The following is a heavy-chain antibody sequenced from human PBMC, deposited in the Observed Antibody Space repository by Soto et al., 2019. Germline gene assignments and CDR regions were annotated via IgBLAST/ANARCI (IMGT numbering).Heavy chain of an antibody. CDR3: AKVYTPDWGFDY. CDR2: ISGSGGST. CDR1: GFTFSSYA. J-gene: IGHJ4*02. D-gene: IGHD7-27*01. V-gene: IGHV3-23*01. Sequence: GGSLRLSCAASGFTFSSYAMSWVRQAPGKGLEWVSAISGSGGSTYYADSVKGRFTISRDNSKNTLYLQINSLRAEDTAVYYCAKVYTPDWGFDYWGQGTLVTVSS.